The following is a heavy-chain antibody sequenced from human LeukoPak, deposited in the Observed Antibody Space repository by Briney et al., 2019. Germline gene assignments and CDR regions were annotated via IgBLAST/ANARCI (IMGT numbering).Heavy chain of an antibody. J-gene: IGHJ4*02. CDR1: GFTFSAYA. CDR3: AKDWVLLWFGESKSHFDY. V-gene: IGHV3-23*01. Sequence: GGSLRLSCAASGFTFSAYAMSWVRQAPGKGLEGVSIISGSGGRTDYADSVKGRFTISSDNSKNTLYLQMNSLRVEDTAVYYCAKDWVLLWFGESKSHFDYWGQGTLVTVSS. D-gene: IGHD3-10*01. CDR2: ISGSGGRT.